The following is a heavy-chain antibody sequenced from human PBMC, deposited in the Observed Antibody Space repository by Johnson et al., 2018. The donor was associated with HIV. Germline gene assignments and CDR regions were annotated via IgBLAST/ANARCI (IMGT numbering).Heavy chain of an antibody. V-gene: IGHV3-23*04. CDR2: ISGSGGST. D-gene: IGHD7-27*01. J-gene: IGHJ3*02. Sequence: MQLVESGGGVVQPGRSLRLSCAASGFTFSSYAMSWVRQAPGKGLEWVSAISGSGGSTYYADSVKGRFTISRDNSKNTLYLQMNSLRAEDTAVYYCASDWGSRHAFDIWGQGTMVTVSS. CDR1: GFTFSSYA. CDR3: ASDWGSRHAFDI.